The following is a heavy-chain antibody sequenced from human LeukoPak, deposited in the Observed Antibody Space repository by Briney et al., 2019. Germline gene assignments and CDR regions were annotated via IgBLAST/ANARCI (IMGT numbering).Heavy chain of an antibody. J-gene: IGHJ5*02. D-gene: IGHD1-26*01. V-gene: IGHV4-59*01. CDR3: ARGGASPWANSWFDP. CDR2: FYYSGST. Sequence: PSETLSLTCTVSGGSISSYYWSWIRQPPGKGLEWIGYFYYSGSTNYNPSLKSRFTISVDTAKNQFSLKLNSVTAADTAVYYCARGGASPWANSWFDPWGQGTLVTVSS. CDR1: GGSISSYY.